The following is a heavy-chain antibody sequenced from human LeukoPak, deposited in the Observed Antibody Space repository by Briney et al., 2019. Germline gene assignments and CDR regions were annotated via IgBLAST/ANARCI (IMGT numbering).Heavy chain of an antibody. D-gene: IGHD4-17*01. Sequence: KSSETLSLTCTVSGGSISTHYWTWIRQPPGKGLEWIGYISYIGTTNYNSSLKSRVRISVDTSKTYISQKLSSVTAADTAVYYCARDQTTVTKGFDIWGQGTKVTVSS. V-gene: IGHV4-59*11. CDR3: ARDQTTVTKGFDI. CDR1: GGSISTHY. CDR2: ISYIGTT. J-gene: IGHJ3*02.